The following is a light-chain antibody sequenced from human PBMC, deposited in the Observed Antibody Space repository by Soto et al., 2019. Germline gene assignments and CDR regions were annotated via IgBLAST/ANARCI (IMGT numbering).Light chain of an antibody. J-gene: IGKJ1*01. Sequence: DIQMTQSPSSLSASVVDRVTITCRASQSISSYLNWYQQKPGKAPKLLIYAASSLQSGVPSRFSGSGSGTDFTLTISSLQPEDFATYYCQQSYSTPWTFVPGTKVDIK. CDR2: AAS. CDR3: QQSYSTPWT. V-gene: IGKV1-39*01. CDR1: QSISSY.